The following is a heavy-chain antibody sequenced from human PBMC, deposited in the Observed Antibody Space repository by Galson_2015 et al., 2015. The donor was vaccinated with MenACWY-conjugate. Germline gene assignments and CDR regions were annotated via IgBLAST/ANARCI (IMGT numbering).Heavy chain of an antibody. CDR2: ISSTSGTI. CDR1: GFTFSTYS. D-gene: IGHD2-15*01. V-gene: IGHV3-48*02. Sequence: SLRLSCAASGFTFSTYSMNWVRQAPGKGLEWISYISSTSGTIYYADSVKGRFTISRDNAKNSLYLQMNTLRDEDTAVYYCAREGFCSDDTCYFYDYWGQGTLVTVSS. CDR3: AREGFCSDDTCYFYDY. J-gene: IGHJ4*02.